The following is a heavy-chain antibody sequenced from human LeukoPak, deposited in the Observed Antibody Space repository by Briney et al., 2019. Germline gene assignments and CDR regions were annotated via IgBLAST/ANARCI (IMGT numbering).Heavy chain of an antibody. CDR1: GFTVSSNY. D-gene: IGHD5-18*01. V-gene: IGHV3-53*01. CDR3: ARDQGQGYRG. J-gene: IGHJ4*02. Sequence: GSLRLSCAASGFTVSSNYMSWVRQAPGKGLEWVSVNADSVKGRFTISRDNSKNTVYLQMNSLRAEDTAVYYCARDQGQGYRGWGQGTLVTVSS.